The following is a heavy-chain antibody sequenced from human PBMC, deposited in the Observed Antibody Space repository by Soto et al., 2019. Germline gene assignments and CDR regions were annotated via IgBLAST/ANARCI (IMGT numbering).Heavy chain of an antibody. D-gene: IGHD6-19*01. Sequence: GGSLRLSCAASGFTFSSYWMHWVRQTPGKGLVWVSRIDDTGSVTTYADPVKGRFSISRDNAKNTLYLQMNSLRAEDTAVYYCARDQTVAGPTTFDYCGQGTLVTVSS. J-gene: IGHJ4*02. CDR2: IDDTGSVT. CDR1: GFTFSSYW. CDR3: ARDQTVAGPTTFDY. V-gene: IGHV3-74*01.